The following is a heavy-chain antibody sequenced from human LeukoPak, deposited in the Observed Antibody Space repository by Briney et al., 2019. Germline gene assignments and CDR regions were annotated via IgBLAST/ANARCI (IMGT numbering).Heavy chain of an antibody. CDR1: GGSISSGGYS. J-gene: IGHJ4*02. Sequence: SETLSLTCAVSGGSISSGGYSWSWIRQPPGKGLEWIGYIYHSGSTYYNPSLKSRVTISVDRSKNQFSLKLSSVTAADTAVYYCARETATVTTNFDYWGQGTLVTVSS. D-gene: IGHD4-11*01. CDR3: ARETATVTTNFDY. CDR2: IYHSGST. V-gene: IGHV4-30-2*01.